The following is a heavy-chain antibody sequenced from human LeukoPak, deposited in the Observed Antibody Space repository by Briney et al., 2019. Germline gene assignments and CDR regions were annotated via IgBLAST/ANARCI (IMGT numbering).Heavy chain of an antibody. D-gene: IGHD2-8*01. V-gene: IGHV3-7*03. CDR1: GFTFSSYW. CDR2: IKQDGSER. J-gene: IGHJ6*03. CDR3: ARAPGVNYYYYMDV. Sequence: GGSLRLSCAASGFTFSSYWMSWVRQAPGKGLEWVATIKQDGSERYYVDSVKGRFTISRDNAKNSLYLQMNSLRAEDTALYYCARAPGVNYYYYMDVWGKGTTVTVSS.